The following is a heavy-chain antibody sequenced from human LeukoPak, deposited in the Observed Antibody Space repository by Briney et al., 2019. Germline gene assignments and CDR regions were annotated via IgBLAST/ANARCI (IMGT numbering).Heavy chain of an antibody. CDR1: RGSIRSYY. J-gene: IGHJ5*02. CDR2: IYYSGRT. Sequence: PPETLSLTRTVSRGSIRSYYWGWIRQAPGKGLEGIGYIYYSGRTNYNPSLQGRVTISVNTSNNQYSLKLSSVTAADTAVYYCTRHGAAAGFFDPWGQGTLVTVSS. CDR3: TRHGAAAGFFDP. V-gene: IGHV4-59*08. D-gene: IGHD6-13*01.